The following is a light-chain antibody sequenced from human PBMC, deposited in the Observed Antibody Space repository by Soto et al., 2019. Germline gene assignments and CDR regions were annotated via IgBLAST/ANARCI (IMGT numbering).Light chain of an antibody. Sequence: QSVLTQPPSASGSPGESVTISCTGTSSDVGGYNYVSWYQQHPGKAPKLMIYEVSKRPSGVPDRFSGSKSGNTASLTVSGLQAVDEADYYCSSYAGSNNVVFGGGTKLTVL. CDR3: SSYAGSNNVV. V-gene: IGLV2-8*01. J-gene: IGLJ2*01. CDR2: EVS. CDR1: SSDVGGYNY.